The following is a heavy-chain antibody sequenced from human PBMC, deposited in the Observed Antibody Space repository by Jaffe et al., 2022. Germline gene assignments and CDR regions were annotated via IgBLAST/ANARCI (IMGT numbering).Heavy chain of an antibody. D-gene: IGHD4-17*01. CDR3: ARVQLYGDPLDYYYYMDV. CDR2: IYHSGST. Sequence: QVQLQESGPGLVKPSGTLSLTCAVSGGSISSSNWWSWVRQPPGKGLEWIGEIYHSGSTNYNPSLKSRVTISVDKSKNQFSLKLSSVTAADTAVYYCARVQLYGDPLDYYYYMDVWGKGTTVTVSS. V-gene: IGHV4-4*02. CDR1: GGSISSSNW. J-gene: IGHJ6*03.